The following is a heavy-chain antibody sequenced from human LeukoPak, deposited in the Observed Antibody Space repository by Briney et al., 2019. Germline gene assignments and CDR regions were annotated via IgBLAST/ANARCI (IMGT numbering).Heavy chain of an antibody. D-gene: IGHD6-19*01. J-gene: IGHJ4*02. CDR3: AKGGSGWCLGDY. V-gene: IGHV3-30*18. Sequence: GRSLRLSCAASGFTFSSYGMHWVRQAPGKGLEWVALISYDGSNKYYADSVKGRFTISRDNSKNTLYLQMNSLRAEDTAVYYCAKGGSGWCLGDYWGQGTLVTVSS. CDR1: GFTFSSYG. CDR2: ISYDGSNK.